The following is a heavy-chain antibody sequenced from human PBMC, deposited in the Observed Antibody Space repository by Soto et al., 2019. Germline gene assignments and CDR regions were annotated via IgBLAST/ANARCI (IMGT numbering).Heavy chain of an antibody. V-gene: IGHV4-4*02. CDR1: GGSFSRGFW. CDR2: IYDIGTT. CDR3: ARGGGVYIIWDEGGFDS. D-gene: IGHD3-16*01. J-gene: IGHJ4*02. Sequence: QVQLQESGPGLVKPSGALSLTCTGSGGSFSRGFWWSGVRQSPGKGLEWICEIYDIGTTNYSPSLKSRVTISLDKTKNQFSLRLNSVTAADTAGYYLARGGGVYIIWDEGGFDSWGKGTMVTVS.